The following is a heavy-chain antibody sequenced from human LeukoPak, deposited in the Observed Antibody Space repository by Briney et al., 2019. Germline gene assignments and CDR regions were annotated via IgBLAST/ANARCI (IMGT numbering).Heavy chain of an antibody. CDR1: GFNLNTYW. J-gene: IGHJ5*01. CDR2: INTDGSST. D-gene: IGHD4-17*01. CDR3: ARPHVGTVSNWFES. Sequence: GGSPRLSCTASGFNLNTYWMHWVRQAPGKGLVWVSRINTDGSSTNYADSVEGRFTISRDNAKNTLYLQMNSLRAEDTAVYYCARPHVGTVSNWFESWGQGTLVTVSS. V-gene: IGHV3-74*01.